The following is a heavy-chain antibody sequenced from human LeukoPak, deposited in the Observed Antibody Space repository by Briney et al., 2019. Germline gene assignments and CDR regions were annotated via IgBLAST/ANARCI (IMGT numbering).Heavy chain of an antibody. Sequence: SETLSLTCTVSGGSISSSSYYWGWIRQPPGKGLEWIGSIYYSGSTYYNPSLKSRVTISVDTSKNQFSLKLSSVTAADTAVYYCAIGPVSGSSSWYYWGQGTLVTVSS. J-gene: IGHJ4*02. V-gene: IGHV4-39*01. CDR1: GGSISSSSYY. D-gene: IGHD6-13*01. CDR2: IYYSGST. CDR3: AIGPVSGSSSWYY.